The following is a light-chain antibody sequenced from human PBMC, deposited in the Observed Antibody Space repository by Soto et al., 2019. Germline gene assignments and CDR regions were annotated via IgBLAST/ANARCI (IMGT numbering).Light chain of an antibody. J-gene: IGKJ1*01. CDR1: QSIGSW. Sequence: DIQMTQSPSTLSASVGDRVTITCRASQSIGSWLAWYQHTPGRAPKLRIYKASAVEGGVPSRVRGSGSGTEFTLTISSLQPDDFAKYYCQQYHTYYRTFGQGTKVEIK. V-gene: IGKV1-5*03. CDR3: QQYHTYYRT. CDR2: KAS.